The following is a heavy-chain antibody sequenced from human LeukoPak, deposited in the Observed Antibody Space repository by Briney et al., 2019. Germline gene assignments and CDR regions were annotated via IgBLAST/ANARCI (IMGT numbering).Heavy chain of an antibody. Sequence: ASVKISCKASGYTFTSYYMHWVRQAPGQGPEWMGIVNPSGGSTSYAQKFQGRVTMTRDTSTSTVYMELSSLRSEDTPVYYCARDLELLGVTWGQGTLVTVSS. CDR1: GYTFTSYY. V-gene: IGHV1-46*01. CDR3: ARDLELLGVT. D-gene: IGHD3-10*01. CDR2: VNPSGGST. J-gene: IGHJ5*02.